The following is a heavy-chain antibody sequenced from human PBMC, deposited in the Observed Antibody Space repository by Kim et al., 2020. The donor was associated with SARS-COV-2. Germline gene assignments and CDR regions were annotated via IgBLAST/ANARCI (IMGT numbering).Heavy chain of an antibody. CDR2: ISAYNGNT. V-gene: IGHV1-18*01. J-gene: IGHJ6*02. D-gene: IGHD6-19*01. CDR1: GYTFTSYG. Sequence: ASVKVSCKASGYTFTSYGISWVRQAPGQGLEWMGWISAYNGNTNYAQKLQGRVTMTTDTSTSTAYMELRSLRSDDTAVYYCARDRSSGWYGALGYYYYGMDVWGQGTTVTVSS. CDR3: ARDRSSGWYGALGYYYYGMDV.